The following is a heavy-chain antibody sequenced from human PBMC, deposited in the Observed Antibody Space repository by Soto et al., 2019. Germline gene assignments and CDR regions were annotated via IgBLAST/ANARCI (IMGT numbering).Heavy chain of an antibody. CDR3: ARGGLIAARRPYYYYGMDV. CDR1: GYTFTGYY. J-gene: IGHJ6*02. Sequence: VASVKVSCKASGYTFTGYYMHWVRQAPGQGLEWMGWINPNSGGTNYAQKFQGWVTMTRDTSISTAYTELSRLRSDDTAVYYCARGGLIAARRPYYYYGMDVWGQGTTVTVSS. V-gene: IGHV1-2*04. CDR2: INPNSGGT. D-gene: IGHD6-6*01.